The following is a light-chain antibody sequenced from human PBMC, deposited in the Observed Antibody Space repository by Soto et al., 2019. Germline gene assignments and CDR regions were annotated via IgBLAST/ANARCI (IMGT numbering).Light chain of an antibody. J-gene: IGKJ5*01. V-gene: IGKV3-11*01. Sequence: EIVMTQSPATLSVSPGEGATLSCRASQSVSSNLAWYQQKPGQAPRLLIYDASNRATGIPARFSGSGSGTDFTLTISSLEPEDFAVYYCQQRSNWLTFGQGTRLEIK. CDR1: QSVSSN. CDR3: QQRSNWLT. CDR2: DAS.